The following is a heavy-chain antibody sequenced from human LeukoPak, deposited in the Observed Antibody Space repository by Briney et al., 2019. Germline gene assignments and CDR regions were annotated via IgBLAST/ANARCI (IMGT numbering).Heavy chain of an antibody. CDR2: ISGSGGST. Sequence: GGSLRLSCAASGFTFSSYAMSWVRQAPGKGLEWVSAISGSGGSTHYADSVKGRFTISRDNSKNTLYLQMNSLRAEDTAVYYCARRGVDFWSGLRYWGQGTLVTVSS. D-gene: IGHD3-3*01. V-gene: IGHV3-23*01. CDR3: ARRGVDFWSGLRY. CDR1: GFTFSSYA. J-gene: IGHJ4*02.